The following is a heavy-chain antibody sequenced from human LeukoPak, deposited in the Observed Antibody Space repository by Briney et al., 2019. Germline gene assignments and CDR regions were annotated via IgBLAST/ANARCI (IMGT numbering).Heavy chain of an antibody. V-gene: IGHV4-39*07. CDR2: IYYSGST. Sequence: SETLSLTCAVSGGSISSSSYYWGWIRQPPGKGLEWIGSIYYSGSTYYNPSLKSRVTISVDTSKNQFSLKLSSVTAADTAVYYCARDPMSGYYDSSGYYRSIPLHYFDYWGQGTLVTVSS. D-gene: IGHD3-22*01. CDR3: ARDPMSGYYDSSGYYRSIPLHYFDY. CDR1: GGSISSSSYY. J-gene: IGHJ4*02.